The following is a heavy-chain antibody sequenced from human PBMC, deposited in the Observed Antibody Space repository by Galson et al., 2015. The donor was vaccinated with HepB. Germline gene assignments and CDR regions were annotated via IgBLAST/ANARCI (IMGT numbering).Heavy chain of an antibody. CDR3: AKDRAYYYDSSGYYNGFDY. J-gene: IGHJ4*02. CDR2: ISWDGGST. V-gene: IGHV3-43*01. Sequence: SLRLSCAASGFTFDDYTMHWVRQAPGKGLEWVSLISWDGGSTYYADSVKGRFTISRDNSKNSLYLQMNSLRTEDTALYYCAKDRAYYYDSSGYYNGFDYWGQGTLVTVSS. D-gene: IGHD3-22*01. CDR1: GFTFDDYT.